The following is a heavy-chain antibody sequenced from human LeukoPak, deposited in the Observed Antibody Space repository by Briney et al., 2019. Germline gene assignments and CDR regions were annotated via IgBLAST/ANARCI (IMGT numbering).Heavy chain of an antibody. V-gene: IGHV4-38-2*01. CDR2: VYHSGST. D-gene: IGHD6-19*01. Sequence: SETLSLTCAVSGYSISSGYFWGWIRQPPGRRLEWIGTVYHSGSTYYNPSLKSRVTISVDTSKNQFSLKLSSVTAADTAVYYCARHFGRYSSGNDAFDIWGQGTMVTVSS. CDR3: ARHFGRYSSGNDAFDI. CDR1: GYSISSGYF. J-gene: IGHJ3*02.